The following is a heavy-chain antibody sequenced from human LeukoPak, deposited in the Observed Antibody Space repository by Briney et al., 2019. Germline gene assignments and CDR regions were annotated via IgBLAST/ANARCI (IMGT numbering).Heavy chain of an antibody. CDR1: GGSFSGYY. D-gene: IGHD6-19*01. V-gene: IGHV4-34*01. J-gene: IGHJ4*02. Sequence: SETLSLTCAVYGGSFSGYYWSWIRQPPGKGLEWIGEINHSGSTNYNPSLKSRVTISVDTSKNQFSLKLSSVTAADTAVYYCARVVGTNHFDYWGQGTLVTVSS. CDR3: ARVVGTNHFDY. CDR2: INHSGST.